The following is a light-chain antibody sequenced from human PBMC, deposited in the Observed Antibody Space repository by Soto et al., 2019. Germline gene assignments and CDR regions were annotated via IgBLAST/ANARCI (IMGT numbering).Light chain of an antibody. V-gene: IGKV2D-29*01. CDR1: QTLLHSNGKSY. CDR3: XQSLHFPLT. CDR2: EVS. Sequence: EIVMTQTPLSLSVTPGQSASISCRSSQTLLHSNGKSYLYWYLQKAGQAPQLLIYEVSKRFSGVXXXXXXSXXGXXXXXKXXXVXAXDVGVYYXXQSLHFPLTFGGGTKVEIK. J-gene: IGKJ4*01.